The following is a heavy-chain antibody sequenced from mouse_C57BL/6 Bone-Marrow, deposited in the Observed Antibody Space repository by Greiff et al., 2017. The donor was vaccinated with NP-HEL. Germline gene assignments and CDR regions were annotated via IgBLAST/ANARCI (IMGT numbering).Heavy chain of an antibody. CDR3: ARGGVTFDY. CDR2: INPSTGGT. D-gene: IGHD2-2*01. Sequence: EVMLVESGPELVKPGASVKISCKASGYSFTGYYMNWVKQSPEKSLEWIGEINPSTGGTTYNQKFKAKATLTVDKSSSTAYMQLKSLTSEDSAVYYCARGGVTFDYWGQGTTLTVSS. CDR1: GYSFTGYY. J-gene: IGHJ2*01. V-gene: IGHV1-42*01.